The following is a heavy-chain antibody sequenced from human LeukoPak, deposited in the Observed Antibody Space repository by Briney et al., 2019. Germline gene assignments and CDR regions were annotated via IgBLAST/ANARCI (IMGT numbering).Heavy chain of an antibody. V-gene: IGHV4-61*02. D-gene: IGHD5-24*01. CDR3: AREHVEMATILIDY. CDR2: IYTSGST. Sequence: PSETLSLTCTVSGGSISSGSYYWSWIRQPAGKGLEWIGRIYTSGSTNYNPSLKSRVTISVDTSKNQFSLKLSSVTVADTAVYYCAREHVEMATILIDYWGQGTLVTVSS. CDR1: GGSISSGSYY. J-gene: IGHJ4*02.